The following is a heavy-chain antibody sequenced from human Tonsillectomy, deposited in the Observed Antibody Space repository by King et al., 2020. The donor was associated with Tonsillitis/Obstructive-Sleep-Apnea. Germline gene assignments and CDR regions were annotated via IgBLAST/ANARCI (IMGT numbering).Heavy chain of an antibody. CDR3: ARRTSVRGSSPYHFDY. J-gene: IGHJ4*02. CDR2: IYPGDSDT. CDR1: GYSFTSYW. V-gene: IGHV5-51*01. Sequence: VQLVESGAEVKKPGESLKISCKGSGYSFTSYWIGWVRQMPGKGLEWMGIIYPGDSDTRYSPSFQGQVTISADKSISTAYLQWSSLKASDTAMYYCARRTSVRGSSPYHFDYWGQGTLVTVSS. D-gene: IGHD6-6*01.